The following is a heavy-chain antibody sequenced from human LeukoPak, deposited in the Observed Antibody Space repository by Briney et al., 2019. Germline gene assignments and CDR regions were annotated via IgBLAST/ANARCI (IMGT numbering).Heavy chain of an antibody. CDR2: IYYSGST. D-gene: IGHD1-14*01. Sequence: SETLSLTCTVSGGSISSHYWSWIRQPPGKGLEWIGYIYYSGSTNYNPSLKSRVTISVDTSKNQFSLKLSSVTAADTAGYYCARESGITVAGFDPWGQGTLVTVSS. V-gene: IGHV4-59*11. CDR1: GGSISSHY. CDR3: ARESGITVAGFDP. J-gene: IGHJ5*02.